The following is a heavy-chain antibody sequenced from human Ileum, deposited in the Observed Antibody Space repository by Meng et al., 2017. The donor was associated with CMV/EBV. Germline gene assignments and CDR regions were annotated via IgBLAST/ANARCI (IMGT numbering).Heavy chain of an antibody. D-gene: IGHD2-2*01. CDR2: ISGYNGNT. CDR1: DYTFTRYG. Sequence: KATDYTFTRYGISWIRQAPGQGLEWMEWISGYNGNTNSTQNFQSKVTMTTDTSTNTAYMELRSLRSDDAAVYCCAREIVPAAPYYFDYWGQGTLVTVSS. J-gene: IGHJ4*02. CDR3: AREIVPAAPYYFDY. V-gene: IGHV1-18*01.